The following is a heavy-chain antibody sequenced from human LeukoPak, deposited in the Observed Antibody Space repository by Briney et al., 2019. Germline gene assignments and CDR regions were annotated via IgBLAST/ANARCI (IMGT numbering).Heavy chain of an antibody. V-gene: IGHV3-23*01. J-gene: IGHJ4*02. CDR1: GFTFSSYA. D-gene: IGHD4-11*01. Sequence: PGGSLRLPCAASGFTFSSYAMSWVRQAPGKGLEWVSAISGSGGSTYYADSVKGRFTISRDNSKNTLYLQMNSLRAEDTAVYHCAKDPEGTTLGYWGQGTLVTVSS. CDR3: AKDPEGTTLGY. CDR2: ISGSGGST.